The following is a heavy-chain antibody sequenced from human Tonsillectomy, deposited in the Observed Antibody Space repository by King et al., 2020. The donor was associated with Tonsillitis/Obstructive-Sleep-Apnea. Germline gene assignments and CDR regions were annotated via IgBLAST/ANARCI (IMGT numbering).Heavy chain of an antibody. J-gene: IGHJ4*02. CDR3: ARLTCDFXSXYDGGXRXXYFDS. Sequence: QLQESGPGLVKPSETLSLTCTVSGGFXXTYYWSWIRQPPGKGLEWLGHIYYTGSTKSHPSLTGRLTMSADTFRNQFSPRLSSVTAADTAVYYCARLTCDFXSXYDGGXRXXYFDSWGQGTLVTVSS. CDR1: GGFXXTYY. V-gene: IGHV4-59*01. D-gene: IGHD3-3*01. CDR2: IYYTGST.